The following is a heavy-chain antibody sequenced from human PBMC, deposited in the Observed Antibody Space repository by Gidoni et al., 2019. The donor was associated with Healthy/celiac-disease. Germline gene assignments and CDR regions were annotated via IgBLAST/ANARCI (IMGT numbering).Heavy chain of an antibody. CDR3: ARGRVTTYESPPYYYYYGMDV. V-gene: IGHV5-51*03. CDR2: IDPGDSDT. D-gene: IGHD4-17*01. J-gene: IGHJ6*02. CDR1: GYSCTSDW. Sequence: EVQLVQSGAEVKKPGESLKISCKGSGYSCTSDWIGWVRQMPGQGLEWVGIIDPGDSDTSYSPSFPGQVTISADNSISTAYLQWSSLKASDTAMYYCARGRVTTYESPPYYYYYGMDVWGQGTTVTVSS.